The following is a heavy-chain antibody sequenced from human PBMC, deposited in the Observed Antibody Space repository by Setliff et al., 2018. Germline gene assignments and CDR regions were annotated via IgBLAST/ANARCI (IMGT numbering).Heavy chain of an antibody. D-gene: IGHD3-22*01. Sequence: ASVKVSCKTSGFRFTSFGFSWVRQAPGQGLEWMGWINAANGNTKYSQKFQGRVTITRDTSASTVYMELSSLRSDDTAVYYCVREGVDSRSSTDYRYYMDVWGKGTTVTVSS. CDR2: INAANGNT. CDR3: VREGVDSRSSTDYRYYMDV. V-gene: IGHV1-18*01. CDR1: GFRFTSFG. J-gene: IGHJ6*03.